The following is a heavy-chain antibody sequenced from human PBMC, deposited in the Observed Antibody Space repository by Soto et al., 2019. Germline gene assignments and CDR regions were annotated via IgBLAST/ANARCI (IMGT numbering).Heavy chain of an antibody. J-gene: IGHJ5*02. Sequence: QVQLQQSGPGLVKPSETLSLTCTVPAGSVTSDPYYWTWVRRRPGKGLEWIGYIYYTGSTYYSPSLRSRVSISRDTSKSQFSLGLTAVTAADTAVYYCAGQGGLESRYFYALFAWGQGTLVTVSS. V-gene: IGHV4-31*03. D-gene: IGHD2-15*01. CDR3: AGQGGLESRYFYALFA. CDR2: IYYTGST. CDR1: AGSVTSDPYY.